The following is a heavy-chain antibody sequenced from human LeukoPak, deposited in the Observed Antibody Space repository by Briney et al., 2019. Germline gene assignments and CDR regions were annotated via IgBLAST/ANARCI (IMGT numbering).Heavy chain of an antibody. Sequence: PGGSLRVSCAASGFTFSNAWMAWVRQAPGKGLEWVANINQDGSTKQYVDSVRGRFTISRDNAKNSLYLQMNSLRAEDTGLYHCARDMKGSLAYWGQGTLVTVSS. D-gene: IGHD3-16*01. V-gene: IGHV3-7*01. CDR2: INQDGSTK. J-gene: IGHJ4*02. CDR3: ARDMKGSLAY. CDR1: GFTFSNAW.